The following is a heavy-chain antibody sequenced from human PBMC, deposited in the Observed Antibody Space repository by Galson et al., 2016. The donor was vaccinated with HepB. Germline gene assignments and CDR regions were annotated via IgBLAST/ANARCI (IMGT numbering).Heavy chain of an antibody. Sequence: LRLSCAASGFTFSSYAMTWVRQAPGKGLEWVSAISGRTGNTYYADLVKGRFTISRDKSKNTLYLQMKSLRVDDTAVYYCAKDSTDYYDGSGYYSYFDYWGQGTLVTVSS. D-gene: IGHD3-22*01. J-gene: IGHJ4*02. CDR1: GFTFSSYA. CDR3: AKDSTDYYDGSGYYSYFDY. V-gene: IGHV3-23*01. CDR2: ISGRTGNT.